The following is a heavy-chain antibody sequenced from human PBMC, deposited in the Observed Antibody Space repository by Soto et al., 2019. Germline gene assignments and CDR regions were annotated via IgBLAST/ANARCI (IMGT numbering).Heavy chain of an antibody. V-gene: IGHV2-5*02. CDR3: AHRPRGYAYYFDF. CDR1: GFSLSTRGVG. J-gene: IGHJ4*02. Sequence: QITLKESGPTLMKPTQPLTLTCTFYGFSLSTRGVGVAWIRQPPGKALEWLALIFWDDDKWYNPSLKSRLTSTEDTSKNQVVIILTNMDPVDTATYYCAHRPRGYAYYFDFWGQGTLVTVSS. D-gene: IGHD5-12*01. CDR2: IFWDDDK.